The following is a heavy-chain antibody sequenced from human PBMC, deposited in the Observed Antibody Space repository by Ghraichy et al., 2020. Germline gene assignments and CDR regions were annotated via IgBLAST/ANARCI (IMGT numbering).Heavy chain of an antibody. CDR2: ISGSGATT. CDR3: AKDFGGAVLTPDALDA. CDR1: GFTFSSFA. J-gene: IGHJ3*01. D-gene: IGHD4/OR15-4a*01. V-gene: IGHV3-23*01. Sequence: GGSLRLSCAASGFTFSSFAMSWVRQAPGKGLEGVSIISGSGATTYYADSVKGRFTISRDNSKNTMYLQMNSLRAEDTAVYFCAKDFGGAVLTPDALDAWGQGTMVIVSS.